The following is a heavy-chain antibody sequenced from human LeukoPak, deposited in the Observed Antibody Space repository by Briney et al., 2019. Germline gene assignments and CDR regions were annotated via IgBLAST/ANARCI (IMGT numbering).Heavy chain of an antibody. CDR2: INRDGSTT. D-gene: IGHD6-13*01. Sequence: GGSLRLSCAASESTLSKYWMHWVRQAPGKGLVWVSGINRDGSTTTNADSVKGRFTVYRDNAKNTLYLQMNSLRAEDTAVYYCAKRVLYNSGWYNMEYWGQGTLVTVSS. CDR1: ESTLSKYW. J-gene: IGHJ4*02. CDR3: AKRVLYNSGWYNMEY. V-gene: IGHV3-74*03.